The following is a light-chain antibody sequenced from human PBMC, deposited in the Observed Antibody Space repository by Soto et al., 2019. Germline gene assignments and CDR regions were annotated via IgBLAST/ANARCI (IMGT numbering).Light chain of an antibody. Sequence: QMTQSPSSLSASVGEKIIITCRASRDVGSDVSWYQQKPGQAPKLLIYAASNLYTGVPSRFSGSRSGTEFTLTISSLQPEDFAVYYCQQYHNWPPLTFGGGTKVEIK. CDR3: QQYHNWPPLT. CDR2: AAS. J-gene: IGKJ4*01. V-gene: IGKV1-17*01. CDR1: RDVGSD.